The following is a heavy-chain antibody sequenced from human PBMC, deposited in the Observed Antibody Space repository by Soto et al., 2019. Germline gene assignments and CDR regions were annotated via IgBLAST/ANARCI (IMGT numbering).Heavy chain of an antibody. D-gene: IGHD2-21*02. J-gene: IGHJ4*02. CDR3: AKDRLGGNSGFDY. CDR1: GFTFSSYA. Sequence: TGGSLRLSCAASGFTFSSYAMSWVRQAPGKGLEWVSAISGSGGSTYYADSVKGRFTISRDNSKNTLYLQMNSLRAEDTAVYYCAKDRLGGNSGFDYWGQGTLVTVSS. V-gene: IGHV3-23*01. CDR2: ISGSGGST.